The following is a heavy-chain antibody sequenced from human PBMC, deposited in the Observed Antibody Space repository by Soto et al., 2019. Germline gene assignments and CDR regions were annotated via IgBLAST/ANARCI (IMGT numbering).Heavy chain of an antibody. CDR3: ARTLGIDPRAFDY. Sequence: SETLSLTCAVSSGSISSSNWWSWVRQPPGKGLEWIGEIYHSGSTNYNPSLKSRVTISVDKSKNQFSLKLSSVTAADTAVYYCARTLGIDPRAFDYWGQGTRVTVSS. D-gene: IGHD3-3*02. CDR1: SGSISSSNW. V-gene: IGHV4-4*02. J-gene: IGHJ4*02. CDR2: IYHSGST.